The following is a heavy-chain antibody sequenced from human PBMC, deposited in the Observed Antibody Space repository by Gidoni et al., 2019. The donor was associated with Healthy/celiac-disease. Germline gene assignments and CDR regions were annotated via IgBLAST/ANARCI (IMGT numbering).Heavy chain of an antibody. CDR1: GFTFSSSS. Sequence: EVQLVESGGGLVKPGGSLRLSCAASGFTFSSSSMNGVRQASGTGLAWVSSISISSRYIYDSDSVKGRFTISRDNAKNSLYLQMNSLRAEDTAVYYCARDYGVVVPAAIDYYAFDIWGQGTMVTVSS. CDR3: ARDYGVVVPAAIDYYAFDI. CDR2: ISISSRYI. J-gene: IGHJ3*02. V-gene: IGHV3-21*01. D-gene: IGHD2-2*02.